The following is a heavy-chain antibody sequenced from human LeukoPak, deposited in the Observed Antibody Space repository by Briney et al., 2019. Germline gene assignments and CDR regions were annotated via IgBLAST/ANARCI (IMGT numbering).Heavy chain of an antibody. Sequence: SETLSLTCSVSGDSLSSSDYYWGWVRQPPGKGLEWIGSLYNSGITHYNPSLKSRVTVSVDTSKNHLSLKLRSVTAADTAVYYCAISQYPIAAADNWFDPWGQGTLVTVSS. CDR1: GDSLSSSDYY. CDR2: LYNSGIT. V-gene: IGHV4-39*02. D-gene: IGHD6-13*01. CDR3: AISQYPIAAADNWFDP. J-gene: IGHJ5*02.